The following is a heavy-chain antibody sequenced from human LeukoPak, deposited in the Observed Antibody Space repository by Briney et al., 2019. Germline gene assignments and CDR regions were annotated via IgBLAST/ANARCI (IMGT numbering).Heavy chain of an antibody. V-gene: IGHV3-74*01. D-gene: IGHD3-22*01. J-gene: IGHJ4*02. CDR2: IGSHGSTT. Sequence: PGRSLRLSYVASGFIFKSYWMHWARQPPGNGLVWVSRIGSHGSTTTYADSVKRRFTISRDNAKNTLYLQMNSLRAEDTAVYYCTRERSGSSGYYSGIDSWGQGTLVTVSS. CDR1: GFIFKSYW. CDR3: TRERSGSSGYYSGIDS.